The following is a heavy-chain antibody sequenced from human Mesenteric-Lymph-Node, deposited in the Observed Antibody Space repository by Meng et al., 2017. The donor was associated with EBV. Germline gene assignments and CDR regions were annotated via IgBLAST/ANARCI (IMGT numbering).Heavy chain of an antibody. J-gene: IGHJ4*02. Sequence: QVQLQQWRARLLQPSETLSLTCAGYGGSFSGYSWSWIRQPPGKGLEWIGEINHSGSTNYNPSLKSRVTISVDTSKNQFSLKLSSVTAADTAVYYCARVSLIWGGATLWGQGTLVTVSS. CDR1: GGSFSGYS. D-gene: IGHD3-16*01. CDR3: ARVSLIWGGATL. CDR2: INHSGST. V-gene: IGHV4-34*01.